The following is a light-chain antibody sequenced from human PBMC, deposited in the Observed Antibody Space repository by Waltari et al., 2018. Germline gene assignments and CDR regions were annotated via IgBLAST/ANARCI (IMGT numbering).Light chain of an antibody. V-gene: IGKV1-16*01. CDR2: SAS. CDR3: QHYNSHPIT. Sequence: DFQLTQFPPSLSAAVGKRVTITCRASQGIDKYLAWFQQRPGKAPKSLIFSASRLHDGVPSRFSGSGSGTDFTLTINSLHPEDVATYYCQHYNSHPITFGQGTRLDIK. J-gene: IGKJ5*01. CDR1: QGIDKY.